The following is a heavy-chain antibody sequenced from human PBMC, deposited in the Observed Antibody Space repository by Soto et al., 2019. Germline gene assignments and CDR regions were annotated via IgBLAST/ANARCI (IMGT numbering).Heavy chain of an antibody. Sequence: PGGSLRLSCAASGFTFSSYAMSWVRQAPGKGLEWVSAISGSGGSTYYADSVKGRFTISRDNSKNTLYLQMNSLRAEDTAVYYCAKDQGSYYDFWSGYYTFCYFDYWGQGTLVTVSS. V-gene: IGHV3-23*01. CDR3: AKDQGSYYDFWSGYYTFCYFDY. CDR2: ISGSGGST. D-gene: IGHD3-3*01. J-gene: IGHJ4*02. CDR1: GFTFSSYA.